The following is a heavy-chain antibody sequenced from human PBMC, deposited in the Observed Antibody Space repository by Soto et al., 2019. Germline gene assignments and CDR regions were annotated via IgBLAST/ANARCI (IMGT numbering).Heavy chain of an antibody. Sequence: QVQLVQSGAEVKKPGSSVKVSCKASRGTLRNYAISWVRQAPGQGLEWMGGIIPIFGTTNYAQNFQGRVTITADESTSTAYMELSSLRSEDTAAYYCALRRAVVTAISDGGMDVWGQGTTVTVSS. CDR3: ALRRAVVTAISDGGMDV. V-gene: IGHV1-69*01. CDR2: IIPIFGTT. J-gene: IGHJ6*02. D-gene: IGHD2-21*02. CDR1: RGTLRNYA.